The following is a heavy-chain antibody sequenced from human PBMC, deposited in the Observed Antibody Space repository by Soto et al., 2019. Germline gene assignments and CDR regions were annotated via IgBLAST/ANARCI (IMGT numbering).Heavy chain of an antibody. CDR2: IIPIFGTA. CDR3: ARDIGCSGGSCYHSDAFGI. V-gene: IGHV1-69*13. CDR1: GGTFSSYA. J-gene: IGHJ3*02. Sequence: SVKVSCKASGGTFSSYAISWVRQAPGQGLEWMGGIIPIFGTANYAQKYQGRVTITADESTSTAYMELSSPRSEDTVVYYCARDIGCSGGSCYHSDAFGIWGQGTMVGVSS. D-gene: IGHD2-15*01.